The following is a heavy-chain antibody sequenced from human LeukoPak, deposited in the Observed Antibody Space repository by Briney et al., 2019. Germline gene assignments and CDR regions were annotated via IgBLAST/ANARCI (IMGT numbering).Heavy chain of an antibody. CDR2: IYYSGST. Sequence: SETLSLTCTVSGGSISSYYWSWIRQPPGKGLEWIGYIYYSGSTNYNPSLKSRVTISVDTSKNQFSLKLSSVTAADTAVYYCARGAGPRYCSSTSCYYDAFDIWGQGTMVTVSS. CDR3: ARGAGPRYCSSTSCYYDAFDI. V-gene: IGHV4-59*01. J-gene: IGHJ3*02. D-gene: IGHD2-2*01. CDR1: GGSISSYY.